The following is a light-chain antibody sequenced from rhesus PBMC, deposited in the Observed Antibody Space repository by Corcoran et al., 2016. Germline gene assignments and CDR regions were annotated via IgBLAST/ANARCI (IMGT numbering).Light chain of an antibody. CDR1: QSLVNSDGNTY. J-gene: IGKJ2*01. CDR3: VQGTHWPPYS. V-gene: IGKV2-64*01. CDR2: KVS. Sequence: DVVMTQSPLSLPITPGQPASISCRSSQSLVNSDGNTYLSWYQQKPVQPPRLLIYKVSNRYSWVPERFRGSWAGADFTLKISRVESEDFGVYYCVQGTHWPPYSFGQGTKVEIK.